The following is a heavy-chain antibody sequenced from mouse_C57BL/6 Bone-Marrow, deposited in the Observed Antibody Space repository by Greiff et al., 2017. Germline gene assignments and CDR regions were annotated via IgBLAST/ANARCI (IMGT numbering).Heavy chain of an antibody. CDR3: ARQGCFDY. D-gene: IGHD3-3*01. J-gene: IGHJ2*01. CDR1: GYTFTSYW. V-gene: IGHV1-50*01. Sequence: QVQLQQPGAELVKPGASVKLSCKASGYTFTSYWMQWVKQRPGQGLEWIGEIDPSDSYTNYNQKFKGKATLTVDTSSSTAYLQLSSLTAEDSAVYYCARQGCFDYWGQGTTLTVSA. CDR2: IDPSDSYT.